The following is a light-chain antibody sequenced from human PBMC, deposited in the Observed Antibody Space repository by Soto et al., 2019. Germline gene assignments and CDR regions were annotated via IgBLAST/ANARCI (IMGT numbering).Light chain of an antibody. CDR3: QQDYNLPWT. Sequence: IVLTQSPGTLSLSPGERATLSCRACQSVSSNYLAWYQQKPGQAPRLLIYAASSRATGIPDRFSGSGSGTDFTLTISSLEPEDFAVYYCQQDYNLPWTFGQGTKV. J-gene: IGKJ1*01. CDR1: QSVSSNY. V-gene: IGKV3-20*01. CDR2: AAS.